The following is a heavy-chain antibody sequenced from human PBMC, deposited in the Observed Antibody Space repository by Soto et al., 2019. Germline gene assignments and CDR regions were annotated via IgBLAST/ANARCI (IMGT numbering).Heavy chain of an antibody. CDR3: AKGPAIVLVPAAMNYYSGMDV. D-gene: IGHD2-2*01. CDR1: EFTGSSNY. CDR2: IYSGGST. V-gene: IGHV3-66*02. Sequence: PGGPLRLSNAAAEFTGSSNYMSCVRQAPGKGLEWVSVIYSGGSTYYADSVKGRFTISRDNSKNTLYLQMNSLRAEDTAVYYCAKGPAIVLVPAAMNYYSGMDVWGQGTTVTVSS. J-gene: IGHJ6*02.